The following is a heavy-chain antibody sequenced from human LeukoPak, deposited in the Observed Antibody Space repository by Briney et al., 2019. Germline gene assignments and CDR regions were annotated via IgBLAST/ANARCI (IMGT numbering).Heavy chain of an antibody. CDR2: ISYDGSNK. CDR1: GFTFSSYA. Sequence: GGSLILSCAASGFTFSSYAMHWVRQAPGKGLEWVAVISYDGSNKYYADSVKGRFTISRDNSKNTLYLQMNSLRAEDTAVYYCAKALYSSPFDYWGQGTLVTVSS. J-gene: IGHJ4*02. V-gene: IGHV3-30-3*01. D-gene: IGHD6-13*01. CDR3: AKALYSSPFDY.